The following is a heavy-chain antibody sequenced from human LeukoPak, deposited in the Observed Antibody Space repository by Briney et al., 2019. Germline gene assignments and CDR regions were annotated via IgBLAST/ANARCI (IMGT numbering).Heavy chain of an antibody. Sequence: PGGSLRLSCAASGFTFSSYGMHWVRQAPGKGLEWVAVIWYDGSNKYYADSVKGRFTISRDNSKNTLYLQMNSLRAEDTAVYYCARKRDYYDSSGYDDWGQGTLVTVSS. CDR1: GFTFSSYG. CDR3: ARKRDYYDSSGYDD. D-gene: IGHD3-22*01. V-gene: IGHV3-33*01. CDR2: IWYDGSNK. J-gene: IGHJ4*02.